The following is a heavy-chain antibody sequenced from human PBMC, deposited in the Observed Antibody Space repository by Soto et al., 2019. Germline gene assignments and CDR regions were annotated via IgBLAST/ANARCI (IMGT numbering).Heavy chain of an antibody. Sequence: SETLSLTCTVSGGSISSSSYYWGWIRQPPGKGLEWIGSIYYSGSTYYNPSLKSRVTISVDTSKNQFSLKLSSVTAADTAVYYCARSGGYSYALYYYYYGMDVWGQGTTVTVSS. CDR3: ARSGGYSYALYYYYYGMDV. V-gene: IGHV4-39*07. CDR1: GGSISSSSYY. J-gene: IGHJ6*02. CDR2: IYYSGST. D-gene: IGHD5-18*01.